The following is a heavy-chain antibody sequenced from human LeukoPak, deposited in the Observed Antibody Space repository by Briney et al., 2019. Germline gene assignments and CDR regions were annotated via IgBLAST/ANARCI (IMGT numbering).Heavy chain of an antibody. V-gene: IGHV3-23*01. CDR1: GFAFRSFA. CDR3: AKMKGGRLYVYCMDV. J-gene: IGHJ6*03. Sequence: GSLRLSCVASGFAFRSFAMSWVRQAPGKGLEWVSGLTGSGSTYHADSVKGRFTISRDNSKNTLSLQMNSLRAEDTAVYYCAKMKGGRLYVYCMDVWGKGTTVTVSS. D-gene: IGHD3-16*01. CDR2: LTGSGST.